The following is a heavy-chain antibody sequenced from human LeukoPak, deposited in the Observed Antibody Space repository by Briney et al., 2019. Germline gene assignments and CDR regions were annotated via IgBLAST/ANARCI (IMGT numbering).Heavy chain of an antibody. D-gene: IGHD3-3*01. CDR2: IRYDGSNK. CDR3: ASATIFGVVIYY. J-gene: IGHJ4*02. V-gene: IGHV3-30*02. Sequence: TGGSLRLSCAASGFTFNTYGMHWVRQAPGKGLEWVAFIRYDGSNKYYADSVKGRFTISRDNSKNTLYLQMKSLRAEDTAVYYCASATIFGVVIYYWGQGTLVTVSS. CDR1: GFTFNTYG.